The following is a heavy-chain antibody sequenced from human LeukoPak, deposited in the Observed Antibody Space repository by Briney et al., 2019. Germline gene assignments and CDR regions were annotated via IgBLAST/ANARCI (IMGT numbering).Heavy chain of an antibody. CDR2: MNGEGTTI. CDR1: GLTFRTTW. D-gene: IGHD6-6*01. Sequence: GGSLRLSCATSGLTFRTTWMHWVRQAPGKGLMWVSRMNGEGTTIDYADSVKGRFTVSRDNSKNTLYLQMNSLRAEDTAVYYCAGHIAARPFDYWGQGTLVTVSS. V-gene: IGHV3-74*01. CDR3: AGHIAARPFDY. J-gene: IGHJ4*02.